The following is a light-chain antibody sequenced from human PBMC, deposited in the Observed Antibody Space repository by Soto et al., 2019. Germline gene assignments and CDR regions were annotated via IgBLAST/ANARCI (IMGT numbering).Light chain of an antibody. CDR1: QSISSW. V-gene: IGKV1-5*01. CDR2: DAS. CDR3: QQYNSYPVT. Sequence: DIQMPQSPSTLSASVGARVTITCRASQSISSWLAWYQQRPGRAPEVLIYDASSLESGVPSRFSGSGSGTEFTLTISSLQPDDFATYYCQQYNSYPVTFGGGTKVDIK. J-gene: IGKJ4*01.